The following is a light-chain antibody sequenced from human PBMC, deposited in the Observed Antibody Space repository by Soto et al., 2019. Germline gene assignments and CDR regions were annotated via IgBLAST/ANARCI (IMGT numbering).Light chain of an antibody. Sequence: DIQVTQSPSSLSASVGDRVTITCRASQSISSYLNWYPQKPGKAPKLLIYAASSLQSGVPSRFSGSGSGTDFTLTISSLQPEDFATYYCQQSYSTPPTFGQGTKVDI. CDR3: QQSYSTPPT. V-gene: IGKV1-39*01. CDR2: AAS. CDR1: QSISSY. J-gene: IGKJ1*01.